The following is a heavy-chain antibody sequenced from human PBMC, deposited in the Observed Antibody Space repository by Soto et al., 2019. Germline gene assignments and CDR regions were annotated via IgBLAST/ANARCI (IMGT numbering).Heavy chain of an antibody. V-gene: IGHV1-69*13. Sequence: GASVKVSCKASGYTFTIYAISWVRQAPGQGLEWMGGIIPIFGTANYAQKFQGRVTITADESTSTAYMELSSLRSEDTAVYYCARGSPGVSGYYDFWSGYYARTSTSIAARPYYYYYGMDVWGQGTTVTVS. CDR3: ARGSPGVSGYYDFWSGYYARTSTSIAARPYYYYYGMDV. CDR2: IIPIFGTA. J-gene: IGHJ6*02. CDR1: GYTFTIYA. D-gene: IGHD3-3*01.